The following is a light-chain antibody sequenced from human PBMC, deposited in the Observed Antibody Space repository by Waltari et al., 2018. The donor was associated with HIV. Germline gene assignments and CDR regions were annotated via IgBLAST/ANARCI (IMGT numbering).Light chain of an antibody. CDR1: QGISCY. Sequence: AIRMTQSPSSFSASTGDRVTITCRASQGISCYLAWYQQKPANAPNLLIYAASTLQSAVPSRFSGSGSGTDFSLTISYLQSEDFATYYCQQYYSYPQTFGQGTKLEIK. CDR2: AAS. V-gene: IGKV1-8*01. CDR3: QQYYSYPQT. J-gene: IGKJ2*01.